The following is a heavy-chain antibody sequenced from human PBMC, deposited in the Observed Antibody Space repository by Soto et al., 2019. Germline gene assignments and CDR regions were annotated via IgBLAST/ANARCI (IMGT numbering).Heavy chain of an antibody. D-gene: IGHD3-3*01. J-gene: IGHJ3*02. CDR3: ARGGAPTGYDFWSGYYWPAFDI. Sequence: ASVKVSCKASGYTFTSYGISWVRQAPGQGLEWMGWISAYNGNTNYAQKLQGRVIMTTDTSTSTAYMELRSLRSDDTAVYYCARGGAPTGYDFWSGYYWPAFDIWGQGTMVTVSS. V-gene: IGHV1-18*01. CDR1: GYTFTSYG. CDR2: ISAYNGNT.